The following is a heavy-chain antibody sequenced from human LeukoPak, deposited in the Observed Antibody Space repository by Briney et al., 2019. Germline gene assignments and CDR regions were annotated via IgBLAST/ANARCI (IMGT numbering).Heavy chain of an antibody. CDR2: FDPEDGET. D-gene: IGHD3-9*01. Sequence: GASVKVSCKVSGYTLTELSMHWVRQTPGKGLEWMGGFDPEDGETIYAQKFQGRVTMTEDTSTDTAYMELSSLRSEDTAVYYCATARPYYDILTGYYSRGFDYWGQGTLVTVSS. CDR1: GYTLTELS. J-gene: IGHJ4*02. V-gene: IGHV1-24*01. CDR3: ATARPYYDILTGYYSRGFDY.